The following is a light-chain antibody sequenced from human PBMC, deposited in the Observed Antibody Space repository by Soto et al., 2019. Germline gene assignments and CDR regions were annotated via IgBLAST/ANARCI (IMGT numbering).Light chain of an antibody. Sequence: QPVLTQSPSASASLGASVKLTCTLTSGHSSNAITWHQQQPEKGPRYLMKVNSDGSLIKGDGIPDRFSGSSSGAERYLTISSLQSEDEADYYCQTWGSGLQTFGGGTKLTVL. CDR3: QTWGSGLQT. V-gene: IGLV4-69*02. CDR2: VNSDGSL. CDR1: SGHSSNA. J-gene: IGLJ2*01.